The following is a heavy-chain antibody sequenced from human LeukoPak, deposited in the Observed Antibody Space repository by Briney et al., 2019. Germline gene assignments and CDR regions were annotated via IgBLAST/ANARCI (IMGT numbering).Heavy chain of an antibody. CDR3: ATGNRGWASLANEYNWFDP. CDR1: GYTFTSYG. Sequence: ASVKVSCKASGYTFTSYGISWVRQAPGQGLEWMGWISAYNGNTNYAQKLQGRVTMTTDTSTSTAYMELSSLRSEDTAVYYCATGNRGWASLANEYNWFDPWGQGTLVTVSS. CDR2: ISAYNGNT. V-gene: IGHV1-18*01. J-gene: IGHJ5*02. D-gene: IGHD3-16*01.